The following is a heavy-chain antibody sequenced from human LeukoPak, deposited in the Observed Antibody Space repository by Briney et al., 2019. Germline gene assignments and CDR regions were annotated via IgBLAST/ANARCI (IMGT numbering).Heavy chain of an antibody. J-gene: IGHJ4*02. D-gene: IGHD5-24*01. CDR2: ISRTNTR. Sequence: GGALRLSCAAPGITFSSYAMNFVRQAPGEGGGWISYISRTNTRYYADSVKGRFTISRDNAKNSLYLQVNSLRAEDTALYYCARDLDDYNLRGFDYWGQGTLVTVSS. CDR3: ARDLDDYNLRGFDY. CDR1: GITFSSYA. V-gene: IGHV3-48*03.